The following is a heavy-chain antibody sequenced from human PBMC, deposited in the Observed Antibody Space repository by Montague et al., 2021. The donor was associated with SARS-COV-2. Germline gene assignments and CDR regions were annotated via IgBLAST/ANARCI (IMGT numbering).Heavy chain of an antibody. CDR1: GGSVSSGSYY. CDR2: IYTSGSA. D-gene: IGHD3-10*01. J-gene: IGHJ6*02. Sequence: TLSLTCTVSGGSVSSGSYYWSWIRQPAGKGLEWIGRIYTSGSANYNPSLKSRVTMSVDTSKNQFSLKLSSVTAADTAVYYCARDRPRSYYYDSGIYPWGGFAFDVWGQGTTVTVSS. V-gene: IGHV4-61*02. CDR3: ARDRPRSYYYDSGIYPWGGFAFDV.